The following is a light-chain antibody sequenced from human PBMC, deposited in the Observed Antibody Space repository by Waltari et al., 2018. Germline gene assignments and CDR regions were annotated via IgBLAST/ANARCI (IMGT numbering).Light chain of an antibody. CDR3: QHYVRLPGS. CDR1: PSFHTA. J-gene: IGKJ1*01. CDR2: GAS. Sequence: ASPSFHTALSWCHQKPGHAPGLLIYGASSRATGVPDRFSGSGSGTDFSLTISRLEPEDFAVYYCQHYVRLPGSFGQGTKVEIK. V-gene: IGKV3-20*01.